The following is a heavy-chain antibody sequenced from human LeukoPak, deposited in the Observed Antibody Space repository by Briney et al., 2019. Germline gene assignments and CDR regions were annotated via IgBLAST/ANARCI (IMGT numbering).Heavy chain of an antibody. CDR3: ARDLLGYCSGGSCPKMDV. CDR1: GYTFTSYG. Sequence: GASVKVSCKASGYTFTSYGISWVRQAPGQGLEWMGWISAYNGNINYAQKLQGRVTMTTDTSTSTAYMELRSLRSDDTAVYYCARDLLGYCSGGSCPKMDVWGQGTTVTVSS. V-gene: IGHV1-18*01. J-gene: IGHJ6*02. D-gene: IGHD2-15*01. CDR2: ISAYNGNI.